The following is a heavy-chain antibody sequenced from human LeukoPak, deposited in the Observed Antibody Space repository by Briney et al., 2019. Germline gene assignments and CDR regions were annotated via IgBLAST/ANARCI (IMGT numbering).Heavy chain of an antibody. CDR2: IYPGDSDT. J-gene: IGHJ4*02. V-gene: IGHV5-51*01. D-gene: IGHD3-10*01. Sequence: GESLKISCKGSGYSFTTYWIGWVRQMPGKGLDWMRIIYPGDSDTRYSPSFQGQVTISADKSISTAYLQWSSLKASDTAMYYCARGVMIRGVIITTYFDYWGQGSLVTVSS. CDR1: GYSFTTYW. CDR3: ARGVMIRGVIITTYFDY.